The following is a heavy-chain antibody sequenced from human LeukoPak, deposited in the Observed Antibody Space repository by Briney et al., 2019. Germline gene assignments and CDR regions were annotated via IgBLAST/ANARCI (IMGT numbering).Heavy chain of an antibody. CDR1: GFTFSSYW. CDR3: AREVVDGWFDP. V-gene: IGHV3-7*01. Sequence: GSLRLSWAASGFTFSSYWMSWVRQAPGKGLEWVANIKQDGSEKYYVDSVKGRFTISRDNAKNSLYLQMNSLRAEDTAVYYCAREVVDGWFDPWGQGTLVTVSS. CDR2: IKQDGSEK. D-gene: IGHD2-15*01. J-gene: IGHJ5*02.